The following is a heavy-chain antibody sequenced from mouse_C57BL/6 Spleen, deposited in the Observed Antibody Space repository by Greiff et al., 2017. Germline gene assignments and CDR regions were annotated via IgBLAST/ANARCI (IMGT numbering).Heavy chain of an antibody. V-gene: IGHV1-52*01. Sequence: QVQLQQPGAELVRPGSSVKLSCKASGYTFTSYWMHWVKQRPIQGLEWIGNIDPSDSETHYNQKFKDKATLTVDKSSSTAYMQLSSLTSEGSAVYYGAREEDYYGSSPPYAMDYWGQGTSVTVSS. CDR1: GYTFTSYW. CDR3: AREEDYYGSSPPYAMDY. D-gene: IGHD1-1*01. J-gene: IGHJ4*01. CDR2: IDPSDSET.